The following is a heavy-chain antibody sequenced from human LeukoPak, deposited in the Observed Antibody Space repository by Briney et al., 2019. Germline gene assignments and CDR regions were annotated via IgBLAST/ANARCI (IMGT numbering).Heavy chain of an antibody. CDR1: GGSVSSGSYY. Sequence: PSETLSLTCTVSGGSVSSGSYYWSWIRQPPGKGLEWIGYIYYSGSTNYNPSLKSRVTISVDTSKNQFSLNLSSVTAADTAVYYCARGRIGGPKAPFDYWGQGTLVTVSS. D-gene: IGHD3-16*01. V-gene: IGHV4-61*01. CDR3: ARGRIGGPKAPFDY. J-gene: IGHJ4*02. CDR2: IYYSGST.